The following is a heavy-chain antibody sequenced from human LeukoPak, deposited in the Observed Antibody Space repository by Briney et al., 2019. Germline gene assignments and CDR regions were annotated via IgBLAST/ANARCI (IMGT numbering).Heavy chain of an antibody. D-gene: IGHD1-26*01. CDR2: IYYSGST. Sequence: SQTLSLTCTVSGGSISSGSYYWGWIRQPPGRGLEWIGSIYYSGSTYYNPSLKSRVTISVDTSKNQFSLKLSSVTAADTAVYYCARLRRLRRIVGPTTAAFDIWGQGTMVTVSS. CDR1: GGSISSGSYY. J-gene: IGHJ3*02. CDR3: ARLRRLRRIVGPTTAAFDI. V-gene: IGHV4-39*01.